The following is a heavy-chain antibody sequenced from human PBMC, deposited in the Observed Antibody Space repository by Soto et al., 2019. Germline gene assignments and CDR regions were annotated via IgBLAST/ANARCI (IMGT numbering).Heavy chain of an antibody. CDR3: ARESGYSYGRFYYYYYGLDV. CDR2: MNPNSGDT. J-gene: IGHJ6*02. D-gene: IGHD5-18*01. V-gene: IGHV1-8*01. CDR1: GYTFTSYD. Sequence: EASVKVSCKASGYTFTSYDINWVRQATGQGLEWMGWMNPNSGDTGYAQKFQGRVTMTRNTSISTAYMELSSLRSEDTAVYYCARESGYSYGRFYYYYYGLDVWGQGTTVTVSS.